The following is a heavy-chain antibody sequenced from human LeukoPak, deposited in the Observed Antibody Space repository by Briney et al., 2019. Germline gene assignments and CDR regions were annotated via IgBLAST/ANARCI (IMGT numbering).Heavy chain of an antibody. CDR1: GVTLSSFA. D-gene: IGHD1-1*01. CDR3: VRDPSGSGFASDS. J-gene: IGHJ4*02. Sequence: GGSLRLSCAASGVTLSSFAMSWARQAPGKGLEWVSGISSSGSGDNTYYADSVKGRFTISRDSSKNTLFLHMNTLRAEDTAVYYCVRDPSGSGFASDSWGQGALVTVSS. V-gene: IGHV3-23*01. CDR2: ISSSGSGDNT.